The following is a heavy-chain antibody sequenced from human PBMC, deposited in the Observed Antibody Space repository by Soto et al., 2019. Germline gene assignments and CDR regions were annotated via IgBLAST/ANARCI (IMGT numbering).Heavy chain of an antibody. CDR2: IWFDGGDK. J-gene: IGHJ6*02. CDR3: ARDRYTTSSYGMDV. Sequence: QVKLVESGGGVVQPGRSLRLSCAASGFTFSNFGMHWVRQAPGKGLEWVAVIWFDGGDKHYVDSVEGRFTISRDNSKNTVYLQMNSLRPEDTAVYYCARDRYTTSSYGMDVWGQGTTVTVFS. V-gene: IGHV3-33*01. CDR1: GFTFSNFG. D-gene: IGHD6-6*01.